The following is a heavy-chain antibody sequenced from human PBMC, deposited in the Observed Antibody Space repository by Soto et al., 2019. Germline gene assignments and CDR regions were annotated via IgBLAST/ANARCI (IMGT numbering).Heavy chain of an antibody. CDR2: ILSSSASI. D-gene: IGHD6-6*01. CDR3: AIDSGEQLVRRGFDYYHMDV. J-gene: IGHJ6*03. Sequence: EVQLMESGGGLVKPGGFLRLSCAASGATFSSFSFNWVRQAPGKGLEWVSFILSSSASIYYADSVKGRFTISRDNAKNSLYLQMNSLKDEDTAVYYCAIDSGEQLVRRGFDYYHMDVWGKGTTVTVSS. V-gene: IGHV3-21*01. CDR1: GATFSSFS.